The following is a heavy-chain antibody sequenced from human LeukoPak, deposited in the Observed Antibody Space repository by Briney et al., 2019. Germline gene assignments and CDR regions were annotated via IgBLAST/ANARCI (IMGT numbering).Heavy chain of an antibody. Sequence: ASVKVSCKASGYTFTGYYMHWVRQAPGQGLEWMGWINPNSGGTNYAQKFQGRVTMTRDTSISTAYMELSRLRSDDTAVYYCARDQEWEPTVAFDIWGQGTMVTVSS. D-gene: IGHD1-26*01. CDR3: ARDQEWEPTVAFDI. V-gene: IGHV1-2*02. J-gene: IGHJ3*02. CDR2: INPNSGGT. CDR1: GYTFTGYY.